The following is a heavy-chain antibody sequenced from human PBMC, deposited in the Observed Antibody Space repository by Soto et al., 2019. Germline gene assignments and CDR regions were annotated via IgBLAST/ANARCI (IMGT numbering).Heavy chain of an antibody. D-gene: IGHD3-3*01. CDR1: GFARSNTW. CDR3: AKDWYYTIDY. CDR2: INSDGRSI. Sequence: CGSLRLSGAASGFARSNTWIHWVRQVPGKGLVWVSRINSDGRSITYADSVKGRFTISRDNAKNTLYLQMSSLRDEDTAVYYCAKDWYYTIDYWGQGTPFTVS. V-gene: IGHV3-74*01. J-gene: IGHJ4*02.